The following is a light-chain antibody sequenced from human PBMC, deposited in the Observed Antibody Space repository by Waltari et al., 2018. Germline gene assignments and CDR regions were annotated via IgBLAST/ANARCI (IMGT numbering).Light chain of an antibody. V-gene: IGKV1-39*01. Sequence: DIHMTQSPSSLSASVGDRVSIPCRASQNIHKFLNWYQQQPGKAPKLLIYAASNLQGGCPSWFSGSRSGTDFSLTISSLQPAYFATYYCQQSYSTPYTFGQGTKVEIK. CDR1: QNIHKF. J-gene: IGKJ2*01. CDR2: AAS. CDR3: QQSYSTPYT.